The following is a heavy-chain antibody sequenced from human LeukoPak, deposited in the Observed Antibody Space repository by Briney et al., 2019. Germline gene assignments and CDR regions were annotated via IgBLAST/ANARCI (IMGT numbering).Heavy chain of an antibody. CDR2: IYYSGST. CDR1: GGSISSGGYY. D-gene: IGHD1/OR15-1a*01. Sequence: SETLSLTCTVSGGSISSGGYYWSWIRQHPGKGLEWIGYIYYSGSTYYNPSLKSRVTISVDTSKNQFSLKLSSVTAAATAVYYCARATSSTQYYYYGMDVWGQGTTVTVSS. V-gene: IGHV4-31*03. CDR3: ARATSSTQYYYYGMDV. J-gene: IGHJ6*02.